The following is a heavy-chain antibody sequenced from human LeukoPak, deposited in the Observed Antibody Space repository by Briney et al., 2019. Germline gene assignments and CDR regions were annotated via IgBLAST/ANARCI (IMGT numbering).Heavy chain of an antibody. CDR1: GGSFSGYY. V-gene: IGHV4-34*01. J-gene: IGHJ3*02. Sequence: SETLSLTCAVYGGSFSGYYWSWIRQPPGKGLEWIGEINHSGSTNYNPSLKSRVTISVDTSKNQFSLKLSSVTAADTAVYYCARVVAVAGTRRWAFDIWGRGTMVTVSS. CDR2: INHSGST. D-gene: IGHD6-19*01. CDR3: ARVVAVAGTRRWAFDI.